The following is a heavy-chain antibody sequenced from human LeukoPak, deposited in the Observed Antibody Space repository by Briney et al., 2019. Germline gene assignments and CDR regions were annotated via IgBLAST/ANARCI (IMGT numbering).Heavy chain of an antibody. CDR2: INGRGNGT. V-gene: IGHV3-23*01. D-gene: IGHD5-24*01. Sequence: PGGSLRLSCAASGFSFSSYAMNWVRQAPGKGLEWVSGINGRGNGTYYADSVKGRFIISRDNSKNTVYLQMNSLRGEDTAIYWCVKRTMSAFDQWGQGTLVTVSS. J-gene: IGHJ4*02. CDR1: GFSFSSYA. CDR3: VKRTMSAFDQ.